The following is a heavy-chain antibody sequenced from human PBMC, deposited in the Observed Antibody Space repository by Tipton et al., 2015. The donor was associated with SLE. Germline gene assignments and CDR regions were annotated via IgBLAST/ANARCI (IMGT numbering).Heavy chain of an antibody. J-gene: IGHJ6*04. D-gene: IGHD6-19*01. Sequence: SLRLSCAASGFTVSSNYMSWVRQAPGKGLEWVSVIYGGGSTYYADSVKGRFTISRHNSKNTLYLQMNSLRAEDTAVYYCARATGYGSLLHGDVWGKGTTVTVSS. V-gene: IGHV3-53*04. CDR1: GFTVSSNY. CDR2: IYGGGST. CDR3: ARATGYGSLLHGDV.